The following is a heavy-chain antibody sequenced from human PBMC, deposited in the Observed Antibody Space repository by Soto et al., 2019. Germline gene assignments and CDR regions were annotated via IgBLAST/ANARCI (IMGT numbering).Heavy chain of an antibody. CDR3: ARFGYSTNIGIAY. CDR1: GGSISSHY. CDR2: IYYSGST. Sequence: SETLSLTCTVSGGSISSHYWSWIRQPPGKGLEWIGYIYYSGSTNYNPSLKSRVTISVDTSKNQFSLKLSSVTAADTAVYYCARFGYSTNIGIAYWGQGTLVTVSS. V-gene: IGHV4-59*11. D-gene: IGHD3-22*01. J-gene: IGHJ4*02.